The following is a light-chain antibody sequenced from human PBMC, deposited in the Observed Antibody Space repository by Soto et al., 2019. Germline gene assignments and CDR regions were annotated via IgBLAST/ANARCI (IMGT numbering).Light chain of an antibody. Sequence: TSSDIGSYDLVSWYQQHPGTAPKLIIYEVTKRPSGVSTRFSGSKSGNTASLTISGLQAVDEADYYCCSFADFTYVFGTGTKVTVL. CDR2: EVT. CDR1: SSDIGSYDL. V-gene: IGLV2-23*02. CDR3: CSFADFTYV. J-gene: IGLJ1*01.